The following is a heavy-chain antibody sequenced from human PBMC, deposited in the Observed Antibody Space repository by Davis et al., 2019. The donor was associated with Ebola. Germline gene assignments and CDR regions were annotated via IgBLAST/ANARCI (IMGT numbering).Heavy chain of an antibody. D-gene: IGHD4-17*01. V-gene: IGHV3-48*04. CDR2: ISSSGSTI. Sequence: GGSLRLSCAASGFTFSSYSMNWVRQAPGKGLEWVSYISSSGSTIYYADSVKGRFTISRDNAKNSLYLQMNSLRAEDTAVYYCARVGNGDYDDWYFDLWGRGTLVTVSS. CDR1: GFTFSSYS. CDR3: ARVGNGDYDDWYFDL. J-gene: IGHJ2*01.